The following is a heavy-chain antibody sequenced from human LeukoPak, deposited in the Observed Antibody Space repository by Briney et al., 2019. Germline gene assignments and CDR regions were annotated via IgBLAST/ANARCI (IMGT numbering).Heavy chain of an antibody. D-gene: IGHD3-22*01. Sequence: PGGPLRLSCEGSGFTFSAYNMNWVRQAPGKGLESISYISSSSATIFYADSVKGRFTISRDNSKNTLYLQMNSLRAEDTAVYYCVRDDDRPDNGLDYWGQGTLVTVSS. V-gene: IGHV3-48*01. CDR1: GFTFSAYN. CDR3: VRDDDRPDNGLDY. CDR2: ISSSSATI. J-gene: IGHJ4*02.